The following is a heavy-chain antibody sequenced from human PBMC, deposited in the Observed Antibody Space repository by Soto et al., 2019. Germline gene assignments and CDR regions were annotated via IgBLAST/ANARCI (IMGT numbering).Heavy chain of an antibody. V-gene: IGHV3-30*18. CDR1: GFTFSSYG. CDR2: ISYDGSIK. J-gene: IGHJ4*02. CDR3: AKGRWELLLAFDY. Sequence: QVQLVESGGGVVQPGRSLRLSCAASGFTFSSYGMHWVRQAPGKGLEWVAVISYDGSIKYYADSVKGRFTISRDNSKNTLYLQMNSLRAEDTAVYYCAKGRWELLLAFDYWGQGTLVTVSS. D-gene: IGHD1-26*01.